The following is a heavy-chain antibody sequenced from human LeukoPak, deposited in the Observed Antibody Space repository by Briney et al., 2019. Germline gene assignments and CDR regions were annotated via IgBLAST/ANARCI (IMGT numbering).Heavy chain of an antibody. J-gene: IGHJ4*02. CDR2: INNEGTAT. CDR3: ATVSAY. CDR1: GFTFNYFW. V-gene: IGHV3-74*01. Sequence: GGSLRLSCAPSGFTFNYFWMHWARQVPGKGRVGVSGINNEGTATYYADSVKGRFTISRDNAKNTVYLQMNGLRAEDTTVYYCATVSAYWGQGTLVTVSS.